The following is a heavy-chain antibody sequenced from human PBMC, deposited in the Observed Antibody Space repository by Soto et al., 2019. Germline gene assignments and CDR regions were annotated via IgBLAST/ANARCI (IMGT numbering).Heavy chain of an antibody. V-gene: IGHV3-21*01. Sequence: PGGSLRLSCAASGFTFSSYSMNWVRQAPGKGLEWVSSISSSSSYIYYADSVKGRFTISRDNAKNSLYLQMNSLRAEDTAVYYCARVGAASLYYYYYGMDGWGQGNTVTFSS. CDR2: ISSSSSYI. CDR3: ARVGAASLYYYYYGMDG. CDR1: GFTFSSYS. D-gene: IGHD3-10*01. J-gene: IGHJ6*02.